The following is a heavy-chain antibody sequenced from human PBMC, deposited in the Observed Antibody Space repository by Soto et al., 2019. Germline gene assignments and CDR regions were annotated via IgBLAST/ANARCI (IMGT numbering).Heavy chain of an antibody. Sequence: QVQLVQSGAEVKKPGSSVKVSCKASGGTFSSYTISWVRQAPGQWIEWMGRIIPILGIANYAQKFQGRVTMTADKSTSTAYMELSSLRSEYTAVNYCARDRGTYYYGSGIYENGFDPWGQGTRVTVSA. J-gene: IGHJ5*02. V-gene: IGHV1-69*08. CDR1: GGTFSSYT. CDR2: IIPILGIA. D-gene: IGHD3-10*01. CDR3: ARDRGTYYYGSGIYENGFDP.